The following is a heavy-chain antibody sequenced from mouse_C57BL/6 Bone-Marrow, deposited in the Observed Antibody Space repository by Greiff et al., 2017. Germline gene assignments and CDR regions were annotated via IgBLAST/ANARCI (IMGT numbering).Heavy chain of an antibody. J-gene: IGHJ2*01. Sequence: VKLQESGPELVKPGASVKISCKASGYAFSSSWMNWVKQRPGKGLEWIGRIYPGDGDTNYNGKFKGKATLTADKSSSTAYMQLSSLTSEDSAVYFCARHYYGSGFDYWGKGTTLTVSS. CDR2: IYPGDGDT. CDR3: ARHYYGSGFDY. CDR1: GYAFSSSW. V-gene: IGHV1-82*01. D-gene: IGHD1-1*01.